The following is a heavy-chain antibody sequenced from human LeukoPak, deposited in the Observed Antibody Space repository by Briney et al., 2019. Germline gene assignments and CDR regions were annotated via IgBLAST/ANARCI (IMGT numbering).Heavy chain of an antibody. D-gene: IGHD6-19*01. J-gene: IGHJ4*02. Sequence: PSQTLSLTCAISGDIVSINSAAWNWIRQSPSRGLEWLGRTYQRSKWYNDYAVSVKSRITINPDISKNQFSLQLNSVTPEDTAVYCCARSPSPYSSGWYFDYWGQGTLVTVSS. CDR3: ARSPSPYSSGWYFDY. CDR2: TYQRSKWYN. CDR1: GDIVSINSAA. V-gene: IGHV6-1*01.